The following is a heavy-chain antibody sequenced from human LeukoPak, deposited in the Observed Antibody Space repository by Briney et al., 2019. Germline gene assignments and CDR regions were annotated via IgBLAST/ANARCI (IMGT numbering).Heavy chain of an antibody. J-gene: IGHJ4*02. V-gene: IGHV3-20*04. CDR2: INWNGGST. CDR1: GFTFDDYG. D-gene: IGHD3-16*01. CDR3: VREIGGSYY. Sequence: GSPILSCAASGFTFDDYGMSWVRQAPGKGLEWVSGINWNGGSTGYADSVKGRFTISRDNAKNSLYVQMNSLSVDDTAVYYCVREIGGSYYWGQGAVLPVSS.